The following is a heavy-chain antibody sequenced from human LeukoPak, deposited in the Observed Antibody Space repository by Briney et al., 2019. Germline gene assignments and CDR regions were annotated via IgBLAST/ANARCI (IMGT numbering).Heavy chain of an antibody. CDR3: ARDPLYYDSSTYYSTYNWFDT. D-gene: IGHD3-22*01. Sequence: ASVKVSCKASGYTFTGYYIHWVRQAPGQGLEWMGWINPHSGDTKFAQKFQGRVTMTRDMSINTAYMELRRLRSDDTAVFYCARDPLYYDSSTYYSTYNWFDTWGQGTLVTVSS. V-gene: IGHV1-2*02. CDR2: INPHSGDT. CDR1: GYTFTGYY. J-gene: IGHJ5*02.